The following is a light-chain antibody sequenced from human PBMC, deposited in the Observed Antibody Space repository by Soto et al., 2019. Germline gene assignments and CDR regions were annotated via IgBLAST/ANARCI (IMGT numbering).Light chain of an antibody. Sequence: DIQMTQSPSTLSACVGDRVSITCRASQSISSYLNWYQQKPGKAPKLLIYAASSLQSGVPSRFSGSGSGTDFTLTISSLQPEDFATYYCQQSYSTLTWTFGQGTKVDI. J-gene: IGKJ1*01. CDR3: QQSYSTLTWT. V-gene: IGKV1-39*01. CDR1: QSISSY. CDR2: AAS.